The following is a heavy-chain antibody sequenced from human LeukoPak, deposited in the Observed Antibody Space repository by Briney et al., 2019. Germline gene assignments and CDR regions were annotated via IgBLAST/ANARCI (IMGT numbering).Heavy chain of an antibody. CDR3: ARVRFLDPPRGLYYFDY. CDR1: GYSFTSYW. D-gene: IGHD3-3*01. V-gene: IGHV5-51*01. CDR2: IYPGDSDT. Sequence: PGESLKISCKGSGYSFTSYWIGWVRQMPGKGLEWMGIIYPGDSDTRYSPSFQGQVTTSADKSISTAYLQRSSLKASDTAMYYCARVRFLDPPRGLYYFDYWGQGTLVTVSS. J-gene: IGHJ4*02.